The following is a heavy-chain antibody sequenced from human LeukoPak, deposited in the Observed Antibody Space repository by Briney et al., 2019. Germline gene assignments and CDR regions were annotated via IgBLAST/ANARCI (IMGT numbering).Heavy chain of an antibody. J-gene: IGHJ6*02. CDR2: INSDGSAT. CDR3: ASDSPYYGMDV. V-gene: IGHV3-74*01. Sequence: GGSLRLSCAASGFPFSSYWMHWVRQVPGKGLLWVSRINSDGSATIYADSVRGRFTISRDNAKNSLYLQMSGLRVEDTAVYHCASDSPYYGMDVWGQGTTVTVSS. CDR1: GFPFSSYW.